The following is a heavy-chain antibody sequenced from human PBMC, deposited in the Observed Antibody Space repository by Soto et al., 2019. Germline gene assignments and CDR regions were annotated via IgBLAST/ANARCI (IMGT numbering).Heavy chain of an antibody. D-gene: IGHD1-26*01. CDR3: TTRGIVGPIY. J-gene: IGHJ4*02. Sequence: QVQLQESGTGLVEPSGTLSLTCNDYDGSINTGDWCSWVRQPPGKGLERIGEAYHNVNTNYNAYLKSRVTVSVDKARNHFSLRQTSVAPADTAVYYCTTRGIVGPIYWGQGTLVTVSS. CDR1: DGSINTGDW. V-gene: IGHV4-4*02. CDR2: AYHNVNT.